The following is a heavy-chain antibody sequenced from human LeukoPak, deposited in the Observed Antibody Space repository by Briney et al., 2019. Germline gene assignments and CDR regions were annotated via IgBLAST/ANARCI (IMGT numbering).Heavy chain of an antibody. CDR3: ARDRAYYYDSSGYDPY. V-gene: IGHV1-46*01. Sequence: ASVKVPCKASGYTFTSYYMHWVRQAPGQGLEWMGIINPSGGSTSYAQKFQGRVTMTRDTSTSTVYMELSSLRSEDTAVYYCARDRAYYYDSSGYDPYWGQGTLVTVSS. J-gene: IGHJ4*02. CDR2: INPSGGST. CDR1: GYTFTSYY. D-gene: IGHD3-22*01.